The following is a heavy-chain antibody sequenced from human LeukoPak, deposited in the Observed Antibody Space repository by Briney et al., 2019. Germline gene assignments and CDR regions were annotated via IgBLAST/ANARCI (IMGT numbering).Heavy chain of an antibody. V-gene: IGHV1-69*04. J-gene: IGHJ4*02. Sequence: ASVKVSCKASGGTFSSYAISWVRQAPGQGLEWMGRIIPILGIANYAQKFQGRVTITADKSTSTAYMELSSLRSEDTAVYYCARIMNSPADDYWRQGTLVTVSS. CDR2: IIPILGIA. CDR1: GGTFSSYA. D-gene: IGHD1/OR15-1a*01. CDR3: ARIMNSPADDY.